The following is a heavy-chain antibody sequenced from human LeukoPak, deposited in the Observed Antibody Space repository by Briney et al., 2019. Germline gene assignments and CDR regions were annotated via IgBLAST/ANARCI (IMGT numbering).Heavy chain of an antibody. V-gene: IGHV1-18*01. D-gene: IGHD6-19*01. Sequence: ASVKVSCKASGYTFTSYGISWVRQAPGQGLEWMGWISAYNGNTNYAQKLQGRVTMTTDTSTSTVYMELSSLRSEDTAVYYCASKDTSGWYEEAWGQGSLVTVSS. CDR1: GYTFTSYG. CDR3: ASKDTSGWYEEA. CDR2: ISAYNGNT. J-gene: IGHJ5*02.